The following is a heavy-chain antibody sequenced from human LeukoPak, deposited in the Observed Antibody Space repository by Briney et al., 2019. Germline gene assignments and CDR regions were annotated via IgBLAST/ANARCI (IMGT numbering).Heavy chain of an antibody. V-gene: IGHV4-34*01. CDR1: GGSFSGYY. Sequence: SETLSLTCAVYGGSFSGYYWSWIRQPPGKGLEWIGEINHSGSTNYNPSLKSRVTISVDTSKNQFSLKLSSVTAADTAVYYCARVPIFGVVIPHFDYWGQGTLVTVSS. CDR3: ARVPIFGVVIPHFDY. CDR2: INHSGST. J-gene: IGHJ4*02. D-gene: IGHD3-3*01.